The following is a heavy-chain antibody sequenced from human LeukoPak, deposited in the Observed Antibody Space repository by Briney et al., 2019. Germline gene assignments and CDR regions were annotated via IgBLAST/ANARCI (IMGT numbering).Heavy chain of an antibody. Sequence: GESLKISCKGSGYSFTSYWIGWVRPRPGKGVEWMGIIYPGESDTRYSPSFQGEVTISADKSISTAYLQWSSLKASATAMYYCARRHYYDSSGYYSGYWGQGTLVTVSS. CDR2: IYPGESDT. CDR1: GYSFTSYW. V-gene: IGHV5-51*01. CDR3: ARRHYYDSSGYYSGY. D-gene: IGHD3-22*01. J-gene: IGHJ4*02.